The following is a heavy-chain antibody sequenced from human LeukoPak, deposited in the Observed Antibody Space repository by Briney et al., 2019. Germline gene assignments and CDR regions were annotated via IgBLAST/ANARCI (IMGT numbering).Heavy chain of an antibody. Sequence: SETLSLTCTVSGGSISSYYWSWIRQPPGKGLEWIGYIYYSGSTNYNPSLNSRVTISVDTFKNQFSLKLSSVTAADTAVYYCAGASYDSSGVHWGQGTLVTVSS. D-gene: IGHD3-22*01. CDR3: AGASYDSSGVH. J-gene: IGHJ4*02. CDR1: GGSISSYY. V-gene: IGHV4-59*01. CDR2: IYYSGST.